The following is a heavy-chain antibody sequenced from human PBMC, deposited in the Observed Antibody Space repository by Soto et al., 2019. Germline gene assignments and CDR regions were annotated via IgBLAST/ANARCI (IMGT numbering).Heavy chain of an antibody. CDR3: ARVGSSSPGALDY. CDR1: GGSISSGGYS. Sequence: SETLSLTCAVSGGSISSGGYSWSWIRQPPGKGLEWIGYIYHSGSTYYNPSLKSRVTISVDRSKNQFSLRLSSVTAADTAVYYCARVGSSSPGALDYWGQGTLVTVSS. V-gene: IGHV4-30-2*01. D-gene: IGHD6-6*01. CDR2: IYHSGST. J-gene: IGHJ4*02.